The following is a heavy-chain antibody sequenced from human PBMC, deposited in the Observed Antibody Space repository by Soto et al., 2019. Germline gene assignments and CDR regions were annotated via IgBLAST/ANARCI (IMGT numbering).Heavy chain of an antibody. Sequence: ASVKVSCKASGYTFTSYGISWVRQAPGQGLEWMGWISAYNGNTNYAQKLQGRVTMTTDTSTSTAYMELRSLRSDDTAVYYCARVSGPSSSWYPFDYWGQGTLVTGSS. D-gene: IGHD6-13*01. CDR3: ARVSGPSSSWYPFDY. CDR1: GYTFTSYG. J-gene: IGHJ4*02. CDR2: ISAYNGNT. V-gene: IGHV1-18*01.